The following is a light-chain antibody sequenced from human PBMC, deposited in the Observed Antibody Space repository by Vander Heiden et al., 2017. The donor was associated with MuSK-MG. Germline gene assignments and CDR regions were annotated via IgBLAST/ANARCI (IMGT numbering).Light chain of an antibody. Sequence: QSVLTPPTSVSAAPGDKVTISCPGSSSNIGNNDVSWYQQVPGSAPKLLIYDNHQRPSGIPGRFSASKSGTSATLGITGLQTVDEADYFCGAWDSSLSVWLFGEGTKLTVL. CDR3: GAWDSSLSVWL. CDR2: DNH. V-gene: IGLV1-51*01. J-gene: IGLJ2*01. CDR1: SSNIGNND.